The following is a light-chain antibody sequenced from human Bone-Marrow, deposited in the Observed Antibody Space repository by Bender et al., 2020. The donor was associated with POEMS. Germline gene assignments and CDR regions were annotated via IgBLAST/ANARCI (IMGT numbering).Light chain of an antibody. Sequence: QSVLTQPPSASGTPGQRVTISCSGGSSNIGAHAVNWYQHLPGTAPKLLIYSSHRRPSEVPDRFSGSRSGTSATLDITGLQTGDEADYYCGTWDNSLSAGRFGGGTRLTVL. V-gene: IGLV1-44*01. J-gene: IGLJ3*02. CDR2: SSH. CDR3: GTWDNSLSAGR. CDR1: SSNIGAHA.